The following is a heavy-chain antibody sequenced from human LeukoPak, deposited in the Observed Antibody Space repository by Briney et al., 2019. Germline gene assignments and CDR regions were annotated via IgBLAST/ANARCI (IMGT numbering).Heavy chain of an antibody. D-gene: IGHD3-22*01. CDR3: ARSDDSSGYSDY. CDR1: GGSISSGGYY. J-gene: IGHJ4*02. V-gene: IGHV4-31*03. CDR2: IYYTGST. Sequence: PSETLSLTCTVSGGSISSGGYYWSWIRQHPGQGLEWIGYIYYTGSTYFNPSLKSRVTISVDTSKNQFSLKLTSVTAADTAVYYCARSDDSSGYSDYWGQGTLVTVSS.